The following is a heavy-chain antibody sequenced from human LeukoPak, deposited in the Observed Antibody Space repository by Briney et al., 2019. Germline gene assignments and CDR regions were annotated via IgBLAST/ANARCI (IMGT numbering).Heavy chain of an antibody. V-gene: IGHV1-8*01. Sequence: ASVTVSCKASGYTFTSYDINWVRQATGQGLEWMGWMNPNSGNTGYAQKFQGRVTMTRNTSISTAYMELSSLRSEDTAVYYCARANPPSGSYRYYYYMDVWGKGTTVTVSS. CDR2: MNPNSGNT. J-gene: IGHJ6*03. D-gene: IGHD1-26*01. CDR1: GYTFTSYD. CDR3: ARANPPSGSYRYYYYMDV.